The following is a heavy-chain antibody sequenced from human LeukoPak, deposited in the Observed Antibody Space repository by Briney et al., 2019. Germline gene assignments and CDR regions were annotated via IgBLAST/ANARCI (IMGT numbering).Heavy chain of an antibody. CDR3: ARDQVLGSGSHNWFDP. D-gene: IGHD3-10*01. CDR1: GGSINSDGYY. J-gene: IGHJ5*02. Sequence: SETLSLTCTVSGGSINSDGYYWSWIRQHPEKGLEWIGNIYYSGSTYYNPSLKSRVTISLDTSQNHFSLKLSSVTAADTAVYYCARDQVLGSGSHNWFDPWGQGILVTVSS. V-gene: IGHV4-31*03. CDR2: IYYSGST.